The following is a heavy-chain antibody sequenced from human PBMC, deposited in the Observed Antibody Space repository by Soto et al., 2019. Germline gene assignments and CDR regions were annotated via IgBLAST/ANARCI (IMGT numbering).Heavy chain of an antibody. D-gene: IGHD4-17*01. CDR2: INRHGGST. CDR1: GFPFDDYG. J-gene: IGHJ4*02. V-gene: IGHV3-20*04. Sequence: EVQLVESGGGAVRPGGSLRLSCAASGFPFDDYGMSWVRQAPGKGLEWVSGINRHGGSTGYADSVKGRFTISRDNAKNSLHLHMHGLRAEDTAFYYCARTTGYYGDFFAYWGQGTLVTVSA. CDR3: ARTTGYYGDFFAY.